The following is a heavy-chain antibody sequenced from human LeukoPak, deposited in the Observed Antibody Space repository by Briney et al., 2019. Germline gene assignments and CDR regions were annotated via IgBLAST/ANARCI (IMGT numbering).Heavy chain of an antibody. D-gene: IGHD3-10*01. CDR1: GFTFSSYA. V-gene: IGHV3-30*04. CDR3: ARDSTMVRGVYDY. Sequence: GGSLRLSCAASGFTFSSYAMHWVRQAPGKRLEWVAVISYDGSNKYYADSVKGRFTISRDNSKNTLYLQMNSLRAEDTAVYYCARDSTMVRGVYDYWGQGTLVTVSS. J-gene: IGHJ4*02. CDR2: ISYDGSNK.